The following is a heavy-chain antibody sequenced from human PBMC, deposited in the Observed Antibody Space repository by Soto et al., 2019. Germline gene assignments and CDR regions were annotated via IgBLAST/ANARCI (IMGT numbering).Heavy chain of an antibody. V-gene: IGHV3-23*01. CDR3: AKGYCSSTSCSPNWFDP. Sequence: EVQLLESGGGLVQPGGSLILSCAASGFTFSSYAMSWVRQAPGKGLEWVSAISGSGGSTYYADAVKGRFTISRDNSKNTLYLQMNSLRAEDTAVYYCAKGYCSSTSCSPNWFDPWGQGTLVTVSS. CDR1: GFTFSSYA. D-gene: IGHD2-2*01. CDR2: ISGSGGST. J-gene: IGHJ5*02.